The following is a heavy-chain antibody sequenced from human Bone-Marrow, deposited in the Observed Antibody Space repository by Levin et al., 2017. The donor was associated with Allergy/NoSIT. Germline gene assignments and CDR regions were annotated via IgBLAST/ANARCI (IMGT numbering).Heavy chain of an antibody. CDR1: GGIFTTFT. CDR3: TFRSDGYNFLDF. V-gene: IGHV1-69*08. D-gene: IGHD5-24*01. Sequence: ASVKVSCNASGGIFTTFTISWVRQGPGQGLEWLGTVVPILETTYYAQRFQGRVTITADRSTTTAYMELTTLGSDDTAVYYCTFRSDGYNFLDFWGQGTLITVSS. CDR2: VVPILETT. J-gene: IGHJ4*02.